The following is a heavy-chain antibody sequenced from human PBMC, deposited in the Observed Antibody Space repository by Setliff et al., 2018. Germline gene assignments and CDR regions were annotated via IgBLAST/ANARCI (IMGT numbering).Heavy chain of an antibody. Sequence: SETLSLTCTVSGGSISSGDYYWSWIRQPPGKGLEWIGEINHSGSTNYNPSLKSRVTISVDTSKNQFSLKLSSVTAADTAVYYCARVGATYYFDYWGQGTLVTVSS. D-gene: IGHD1-26*01. CDR2: INHSGST. CDR1: GGSISSGDYY. CDR3: ARVGATYYFDY. J-gene: IGHJ4*02. V-gene: IGHV4-61*08.